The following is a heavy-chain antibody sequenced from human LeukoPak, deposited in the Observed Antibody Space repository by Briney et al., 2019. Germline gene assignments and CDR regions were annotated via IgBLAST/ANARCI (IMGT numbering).Heavy chain of an antibody. CDR2: IYPGDSDT. D-gene: IGHD3-22*01. CDR3: ARPLDYYDSSGYYGAFDI. CDR1: GYSFTSYW. J-gene: IGHJ3*02. Sequence: GESLKISCKGSGYSFTSYWIGWGRQMPGKGLEWMGIIYPGDSDTRYSPSFQGQVTISADKSISTAYLQWSSLKASDTAMYYCARPLDYYDSSGYYGAFDIWGQGTMVTVSS. V-gene: IGHV5-51*01.